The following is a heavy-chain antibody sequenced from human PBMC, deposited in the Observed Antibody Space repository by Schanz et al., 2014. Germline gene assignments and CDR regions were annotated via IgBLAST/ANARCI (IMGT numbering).Heavy chain of an antibody. D-gene: IGHD6-13*01. CDR3: ARGRQQLGSFDY. CDR1: GGSLNGYF. Sequence: QVQLQQWGAGLLKPSETLSLTCAVYGGSLNGYFWSWIRQPPGKGLEWIGDIGHSGNTKDNPSLKSRVTMSVETSKTQFSLNLSSVTAADTAVYYCARGRQQLGSFDYWGPGTLVSVSS. J-gene: IGHJ4*02. V-gene: IGHV4-34*01. CDR2: IGHSGNT.